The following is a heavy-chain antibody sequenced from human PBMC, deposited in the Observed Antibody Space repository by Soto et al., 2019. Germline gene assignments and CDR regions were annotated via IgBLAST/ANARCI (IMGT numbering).Heavy chain of an antibody. J-gene: IGHJ4*02. D-gene: IGHD3-22*01. Sequence: SETLSLTCTVSGGSISRYYWSWIRQPAGKGLEWIGRIYTSGSTNYNPSLKSRVTMSVDTSKNQFSLKPSSVTAADTAVYYCARDHANYYDSSGYLYDFDYWGQGTLVTVSS. CDR2: IYTSGST. V-gene: IGHV4-4*07. CDR1: GGSISRYY. CDR3: ARDHANYYDSSGYLYDFDY.